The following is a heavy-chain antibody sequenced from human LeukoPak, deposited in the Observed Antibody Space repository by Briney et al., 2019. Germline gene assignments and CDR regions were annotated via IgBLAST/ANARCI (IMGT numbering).Heavy chain of an antibody. D-gene: IGHD1-14*01. J-gene: IGHJ4*02. CDR2: IYPGDSNT. CDR1: GYSFTSYW. CDR3: ATGPTSKRVGVYFDY. V-gene: IGHV5-51*01. Sequence: GESLKISCKGSGYSFTSYWIGWVRQMPGKGLEWMGIIYPGDSNTRYSPPFQGQVTISADKSISTAYLQWSSLKAADTAMYYCATGPTSKRVGVYFDYWGQGTLVTVSS.